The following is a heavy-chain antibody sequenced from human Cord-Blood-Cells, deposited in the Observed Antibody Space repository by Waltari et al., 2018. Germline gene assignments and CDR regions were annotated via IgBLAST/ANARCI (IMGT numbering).Heavy chain of an antibody. D-gene: IGHD4-17*01. V-gene: IGHV4-34*01. CDR3: ARGYGGNSRPDGGTYDWFDP. Sequence: QVQLQQWGAGLLKPSETLSLTCAVYGGSFSGYYWSWIRQPPGKGLAWIGEINHSGSPNYNPSLKSRVTISVDTANTQFPLKLSSGTAADTAVYYCARGYGGNSRPDGGTYDWFDPWGQGTLVTVSA. CDR2: INHSGSP. CDR1: GGSFSGYY. J-gene: IGHJ5*02.